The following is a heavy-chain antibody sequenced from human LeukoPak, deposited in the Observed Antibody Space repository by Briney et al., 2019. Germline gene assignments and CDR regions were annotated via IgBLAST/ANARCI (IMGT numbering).Heavy chain of an antibody. D-gene: IGHD6-13*01. CDR1: GFTFDDYA. CDR3: AKDGSSSWGIRYFDL. J-gene: IGHJ2*01. Sequence: GGSLRLSCAASGFTFDDYAMHWVRQAPGKGLEWVSGISWNSGSIGYADSVKGRFTISRDNAKNSLYLQMNSLRAEDTALYYCAKDGSSSWGIRYFDLWGRGTLVTVSS. CDR2: ISWNSGSI. V-gene: IGHV3-9*01.